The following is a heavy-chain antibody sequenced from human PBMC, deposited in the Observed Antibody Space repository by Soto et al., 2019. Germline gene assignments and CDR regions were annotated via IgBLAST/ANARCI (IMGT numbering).Heavy chain of an antibody. CDR1: GFAFTNVW. J-gene: IGHJ4*02. Sequence: QLVASGGGLVKPGGSLALSCAGSGFAFTNVWLHWVRQAPGKGLEWVGRIKSKPDGETTDYAAPGKGRFTISRDDSTETLDLQMDSPETEDSGLYFCQPHYGFGGGHPPLWGQGTLVTVSS. CDR3: QPHYGFGGGHPPL. CDR2: IKSKPDGETT. V-gene: IGHV3-15*07. D-gene: IGHD3-3*01.